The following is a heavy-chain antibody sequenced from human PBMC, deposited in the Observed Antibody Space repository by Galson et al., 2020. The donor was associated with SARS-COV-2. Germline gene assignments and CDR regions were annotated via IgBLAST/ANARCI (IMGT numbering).Heavy chain of an antibody. V-gene: IGHV3-30*04. CDR3: TRDVSGGASDI. J-gene: IGHJ3*02. D-gene: IGHD1-26*01. Sequence: QLGESLKNPCAASGFTFTDYAMHWVRQAPGKGLEWLTVISHDGKIQVYADSVKGRFTISRDNSGNMVFLQIVSLRPDDTALYYCTRDVSGGASDIWGQGTMVTVSS. CDR1: GFTFTDYA. CDR2: ISHDGKIQ.